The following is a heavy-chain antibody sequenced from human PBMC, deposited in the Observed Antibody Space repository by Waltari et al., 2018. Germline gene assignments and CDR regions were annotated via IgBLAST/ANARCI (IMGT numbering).Heavy chain of an antibody. V-gene: IGHV3-66*01. CDR3: ARDHHVLRFSYGLDV. J-gene: IGHJ6*02. CDR2: IYSGGNT. Sequence: EEQLVESGGGLVQPGGSLRLSCAVSGLHIHINYMSWVRQAPGKGLEWVSVIYSGGNTYYADSVKGRFIISRDTSKNTLYLQMNSLRAEDTAIYYCARDHHVLRFSYGLDVWGQGTTVTVSS. CDR1: GLHIHINY. D-gene: IGHD3-3*01.